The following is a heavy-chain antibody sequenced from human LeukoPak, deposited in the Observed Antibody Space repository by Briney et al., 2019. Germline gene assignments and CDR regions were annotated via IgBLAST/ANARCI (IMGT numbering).Heavy chain of an antibody. D-gene: IGHD3-22*01. Sequence: GEPLKISCKGSGYIFTSYWIGWVRQMPGKGLEGMGIIYPGDSDTRYSPSFQGQVTISADKSISTAYLQWSSLKASDTAMYYCARLKGYYDSSGSLFDYWGQGTLVTVSS. J-gene: IGHJ4*02. CDR3: ARLKGYYDSSGSLFDY. CDR2: IYPGDSDT. CDR1: GYIFTSYW. V-gene: IGHV5-51*01.